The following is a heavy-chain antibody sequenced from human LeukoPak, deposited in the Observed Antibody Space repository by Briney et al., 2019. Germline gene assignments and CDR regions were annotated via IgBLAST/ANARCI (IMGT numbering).Heavy chain of an antibody. CDR1: GFTFSDYY. J-gene: IGHJ4*02. CDR3: AREPCPGGSSSWGYDY. Sequence: GGSLRLSCAVSGFTFSDYYMTWIRQAPGKGLEWVSYISSSGSAIYYADSVKGRFAISRDNAKNTLYLQMNSLRAEDTAVYYCAREPCPGGSSSWGYDYWGQGTLVTVSS. D-gene: IGHD6-13*01. CDR2: ISSSGSAI. V-gene: IGHV3-11*04.